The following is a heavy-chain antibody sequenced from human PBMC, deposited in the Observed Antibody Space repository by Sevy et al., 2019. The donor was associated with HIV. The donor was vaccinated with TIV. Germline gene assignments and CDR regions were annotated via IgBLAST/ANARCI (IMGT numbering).Heavy chain of an antibody. CDR3: AREGDTVLVPTAVDAFDF. J-gene: IGHJ3*01. V-gene: IGHV3-74*01. CDR2: IKTDGSSR. D-gene: IGHD2-2*01. CDR1: GFTFSNYW. Sequence: GGSLRLSCAASGFTFSNYWMHWVRQAPGKGLVWVSRIKTDGSSRDSADYVKGRFFISRDNAKNLVYLQMDSLRAEDTAVYYCAREGDTVLVPTAVDAFDFWGQGTMVTVSS.